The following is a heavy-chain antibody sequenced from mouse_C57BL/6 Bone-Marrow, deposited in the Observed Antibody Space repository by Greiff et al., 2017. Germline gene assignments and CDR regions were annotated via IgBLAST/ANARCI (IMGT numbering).Heavy chain of an antibody. CDR1: GFSLSTSGMG. J-gene: IGHJ3*01. CDR2: IYWDDDK. Sequence: QVTLKECGPGILQSSQTLSLTCSFSGFSLSTSGMGVSWIRQPSGKGLEWLAHIYWDDDKRYNPSLKSRLTISKDTSRNQVFLKITSVDTADTATYYCARSITTGWFAYWGQGTLVTVSA. V-gene: IGHV8-12*01. D-gene: IGHD1-2*01. CDR3: ARSITTGWFAY.